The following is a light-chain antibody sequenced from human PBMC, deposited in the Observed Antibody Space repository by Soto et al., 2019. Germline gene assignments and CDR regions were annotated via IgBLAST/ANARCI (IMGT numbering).Light chain of an antibody. CDR2: GAS. V-gene: IGKV3-20*01. CDR3: QQYGKSPQIT. J-gene: IGKJ5*01. CDR1: QSVSSSY. Sequence: EIVLTQSPGTLSLSPGERAALSCRAIQSVSSSYLAWYQQKPGQAPRLLIYGASTRATGIPDRFSGSGSGTDFSLTISRLEPEDFAVYYCQQYGKSPQITFGQGTRLEIK.